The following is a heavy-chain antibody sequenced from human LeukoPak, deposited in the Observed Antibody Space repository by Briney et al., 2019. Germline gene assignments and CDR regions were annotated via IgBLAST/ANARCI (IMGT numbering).Heavy chain of an antibody. CDR3: ARERQNKNTNWLDP. V-gene: IGHV4-59*12. CDR2: IYYSGST. CDR1: GGSISSYY. D-gene: IGHD2/OR15-2a*01. Sequence: SETLSLTCTVSGGSISSYYWSWIRQPPGKGLEWIGYIYYSGSTNYNPSLNSRVRMSVDTSNSQFSLRLSSMTAADTGVYYCARERQNKNTNWLDPWGQGTLVTVSS. J-gene: IGHJ5*02.